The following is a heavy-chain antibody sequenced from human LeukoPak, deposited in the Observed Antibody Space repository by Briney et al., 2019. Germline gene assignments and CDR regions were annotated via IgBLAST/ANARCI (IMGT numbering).Heavy chain of an antibody. CDR2: IKEDGSEK. D-gene: IGHD1-26*01. CDR1: GFTFRNYW. J-gene: IGHJ6*03. CDR3: ARDKLRGSAGNYYYMDV. V-gene: IGHV3-7*01. Sequence: PGGSLRLSCAASGFTFRNYWMRWVRQAPGKGLEWVANIKEDGSEKYYVDSVKGRFTISRDNSKNTLYLQMNSLSADDTAVYYCARDKLRGSAGNYYYMDVWGKGTTVTVSS.